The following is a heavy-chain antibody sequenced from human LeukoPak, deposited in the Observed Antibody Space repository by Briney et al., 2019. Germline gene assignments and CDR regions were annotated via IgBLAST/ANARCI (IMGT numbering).Heavy chain of an antibody. CDR1: GFTFSSHW. CDR2: IKSDGRTT. J-gene: IGHJ4*02. Sequence: PGGSLRLFCAASGFTFSSHWMHWDRQAPGKGLVWVSRIKSDGRTTDYADSVKGRLTISRDHAKNTLYLQMNSLTADDTSVYYCVRGYTGTQYGEVYWGQGTLVTVSS. D-gene: IGHD1-26*01. CDR3: VRGYTGTQYGEVY. V-gene: IGHV3-74*01.